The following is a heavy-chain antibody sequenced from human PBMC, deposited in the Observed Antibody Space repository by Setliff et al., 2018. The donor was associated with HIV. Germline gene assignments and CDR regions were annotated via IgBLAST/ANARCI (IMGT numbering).Heavy chain of an antibody. J-gene: IGHJ4*02. Sequence: TLSLTCTVSGGSIKSSSDYWGWIRQPPGKGLEWIGTIYYSGSTYYNPSLKSRVTISVDTSKNQFSLKLSSVTAADTTVYYCARHSGLGGYYSPFDYWGPGTLVTLL. CDR2: IYYSGST. CDR3: ARHSGLGGYYSPFDY. CDR1: GGSIKSSSDY. V-gene: IGHV4-39*01. D-gene: IGHD3-22*01.